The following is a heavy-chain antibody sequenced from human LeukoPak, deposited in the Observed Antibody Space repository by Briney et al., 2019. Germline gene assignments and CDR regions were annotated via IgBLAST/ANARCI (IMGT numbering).Heavy chain of an antibody. V-gene: IGHV4-39*07. CDR1: GGSISSGSYY. CDR2: INHGGST. D-gene: IGHD3-3*01. Sequence: SETLSLTCTVSGGSISSGSYYWSWIRQPPGKGLEWIGEINHGGSTNYNPSLKSRVTISVDTSKNQFSLKLSSVTAADTAVYYCARFDSAAFDYWGQGTLVTVSS. CDR3: ARFDSAAFDY. J-gene: IGHJ4*02.